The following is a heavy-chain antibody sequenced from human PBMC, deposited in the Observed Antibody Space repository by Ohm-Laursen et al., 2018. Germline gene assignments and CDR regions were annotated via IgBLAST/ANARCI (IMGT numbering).Heavy chain of an antibody. CDR2: IYYSGST. J-gene: IGHJ4*02. D-gene: IGHD3-9*01. CDR3: ARRRLVLRYFDWFNDY. CDR1: GGSISSSSYY. V-gene: IGHV4-39*01. Sequence: GTLSLTWTVSGGSISSSSYYWGWIRQPPGKGLEWIGSIYYSGSTYYNPSLKSRVTISVDTSKNQFSLKLSSVTAADTAAYYCARRRLVLRYFDWFNDYWGQGTLVTVSS.